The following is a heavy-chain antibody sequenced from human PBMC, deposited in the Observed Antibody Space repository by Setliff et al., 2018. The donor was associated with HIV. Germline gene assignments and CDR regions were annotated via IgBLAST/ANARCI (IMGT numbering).Heavy chain of an antibody. V-gene: IGHV1-69*02. D-gene: IGHD3-3*01. CDR2: IIPILGVA. J-gene: IGHJ6*03. Sequence: EASVKVSCKASRSTFNSHTINWVRQAPGQGLDWMGRIIPILGVANYAQGFQGKVTITADKSTSTAYMELTSLRFDDTAMYYCVRGVQSPPHYSYYYMDVWGEGTMVTVSS. CDR1: RSTFNSHT. CDR3: VRGVQSPPHYSYYYMDV.